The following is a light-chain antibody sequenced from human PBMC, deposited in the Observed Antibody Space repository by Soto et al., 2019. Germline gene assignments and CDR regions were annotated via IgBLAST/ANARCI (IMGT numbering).Light chain of an antibody. J-gene: IGLJ1*01. CDR2: DVT. CDR1: SGDIGSYNR. V-gene: IGLV2-14*03. Sequence: QSVLTQPASVSGSPGQAITISCTGTSGDIGSYNRVSWYQQHPGKAPKLIIYDVTDRPSGVSNRFSGSKSGNTPSLTISGLQAEAEAEYYCSSYTNINTRACVFGTGTKLTVL. CDR3: SSYTNINTRACV.